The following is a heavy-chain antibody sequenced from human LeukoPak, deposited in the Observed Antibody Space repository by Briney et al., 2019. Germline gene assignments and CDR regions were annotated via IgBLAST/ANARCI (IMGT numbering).Heavy chain of an antibody. J-gene: IGHJ4*02. V-gene: IGHV3-23*01. Sequence: PGGSLRLSCAASGFTFSSYAMSWVRQAPGKGLEWVSGVSGSGGSTYYADSVKGRFTISRDNSKNTLYLQMNSLRAEDTAVYYCAKDQTGVAYYFDYWGQGTLVTVSS. CDR2: VSGSGGST. CDR1: GFTFSSYA. CDR3: AKDQTGVAYYFDY. D-gene: IGHD5-12*01.